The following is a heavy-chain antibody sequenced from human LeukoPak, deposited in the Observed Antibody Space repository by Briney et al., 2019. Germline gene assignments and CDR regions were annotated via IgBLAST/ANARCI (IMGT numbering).Heavy chain of an antibody. CDR2: IYYSGST. Sequence: SETLSLTCTVSGGSISSYYWSWIRQPPGKGLEWIGYIYYSGSTNYNPSLKSRVTISADTSKNQFSLKLSSVTAADTAVYYCARGSGYEKSLFDYWGQGTLVTVSS. V-gene: IGHV4-59*01. CDR3: ARGSGYEKSLFDY. CDR1: GGSISSYY. J-gene: IGHJ4*02. D-gene: IGHD5-12*01.